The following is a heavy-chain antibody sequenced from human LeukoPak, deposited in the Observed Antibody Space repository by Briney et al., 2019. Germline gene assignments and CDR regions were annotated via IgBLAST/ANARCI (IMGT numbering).Heavy chain of an antibody. CDR1: GVSISSSSTNY. Sequence: SETLSLTCTVSGVSISSSSTNYWSWIRQSAGKGLEWIGRISTTGSSNYNPSLKSRITMSVDTSKNQVSLKLRSVTAADTAVYYCARITGTGVKFDYWGQGTLVTVSS. D-gene: IGHD1-7*01. CDR2: ISTTGSS. CDR3: ARITGTGVKFDY. J-gene: IGHJ4*02. V-gene: IGHV4-61*02.